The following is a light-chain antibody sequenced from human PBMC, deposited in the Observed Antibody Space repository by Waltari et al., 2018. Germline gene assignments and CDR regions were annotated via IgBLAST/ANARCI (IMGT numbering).Light chain of an antibody. CDR1: QSVSSSY. J-gene: IGKJ1*01. CDR2: GPS. V-gene: IGKV3-20*01. Sequence: EIVLTQSPGTLSLSPGERATLSCRASQSVSSSYLAGYQQKPGQAPRLLIYGPSSRATGIPDRFSGSGSGTDFTLTISRLEPEDFAVYYCQQYGSSLPWTFGQGTKVEIK. CDR3: QQYGSSLPWT.